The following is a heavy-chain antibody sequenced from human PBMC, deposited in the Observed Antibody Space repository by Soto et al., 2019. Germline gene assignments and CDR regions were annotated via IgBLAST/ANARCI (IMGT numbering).Heavy chain of an antibody. CDR2: IIPIFGTA. V-gene: IGHV1-69*13. Sequence: ASVKVSCKASGGTFSSYAISWVRQAPGQGLEWMGGIIPIFGTANYAQKFQGRVTITADESTSTAYMELSSLRSEDTAVYYCARSYYGSGTFPGYYGMDVWGQGTTVTVSS. CDR3: ARSYYGSGTFPGYYGMDV. CDR1: GGTFSSYA. D-gene: IGHD3-10*01. J-gene: IGHJ6*02.